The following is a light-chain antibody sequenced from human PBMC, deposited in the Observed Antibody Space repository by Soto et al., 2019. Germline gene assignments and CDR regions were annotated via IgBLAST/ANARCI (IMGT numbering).Light chain of an antibody. CDR2: KVS. CDR3: MQALENFRT. CDR1: QSLVYSDGDTF. J-gene: IGKJ1*01. V-gene: IGKV2-30*01. Sequence: DVVLTQSPLFLPVTLGQPASISCRSSQSLVYSDGDTFLSWFQQRPGQSPRRLIYKVSNRDTGVPVRFSGSGSGTDFTLKISRVEAEDVGVYFCMQALENFRTFGQGTNVEIK.